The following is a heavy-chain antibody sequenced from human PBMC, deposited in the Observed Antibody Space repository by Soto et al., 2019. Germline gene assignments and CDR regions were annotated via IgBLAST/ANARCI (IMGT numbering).Heavy chain of an antibody. D-gene: IGHD3-10*01. J-gene: IGHJ4*02. CDR2: INHSGST. CDR3: ARGRFGEFYY. V-gene: IGHV4-34*01. Sequence: SETLSLTCAVYGGSFSGYYWSWIRQPPGKGLEWIGEINHSGSTNYNPSLKSRVTISVDTSKNQFSLKLSSVTAADTAVYYCARGRFGEFYYWGQGTLVTVSS. CDR1: GGSFSGYY.